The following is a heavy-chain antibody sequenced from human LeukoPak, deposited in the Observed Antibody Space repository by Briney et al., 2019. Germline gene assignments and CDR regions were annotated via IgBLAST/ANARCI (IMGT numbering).Heavy chain of an antibody. CDR2: ISAYNGNT. CDR1: GYTFTSHY. V-gene: IGHV1-18*01. D-gene: IGHD3-10*01. Sequence: ASVKVSCKASGYTFTSHYMYWVRQAPGQGLEWMGWISAYNGNTNYAQKLQGRVTMTTDTSTSTAYMELRSLRSDDTAVYYCARVAFYGSGKQDDYWGQGTLVTVSS. J-gene: IGHJ4*02. CDR3: ARVAFYGSGKQDDY.